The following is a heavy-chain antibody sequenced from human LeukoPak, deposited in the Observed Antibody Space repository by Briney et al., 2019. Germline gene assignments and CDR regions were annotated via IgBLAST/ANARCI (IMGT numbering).Heavy chain of an antibody. Sequence: ASVKVSCKASGYTFTSYDINWVRQATGQGLEWMGWMNPNSGNTGYAQKFQGRVTMTTDTSTSTAYMELRSLRSDDTAVYYCARATRTTTIAVAGRSDYWGQGTLVTVSS. CDR3: ARATRTTTIAVAGRSDY. D-gene: IGHD6-19*01. V-gene: IGHV1-8*01. CDR1: GYTFTSYD. CDR2: MNPNSGNT. J-gene: IGHJ4*02.